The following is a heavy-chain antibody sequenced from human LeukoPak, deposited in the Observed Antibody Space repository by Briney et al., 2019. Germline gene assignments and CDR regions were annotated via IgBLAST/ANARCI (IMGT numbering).Heavy chain of an antibody. CDR3: ARKIPGTSYFES. CDR2: ITGNGNNI. Sequence: PGGSLRLSCAASGFTFSSYEMNWVRQAPGKGLEWVSYITGNGNNIHYADSVKGRFTISRDNARNSLDLQMSSLRAEDTAIYYCARKIPGTSYFESWGQGTLVTVSS. CDR1: GFTFSSYE. J-gene: IGHJ4*02. V-gene: IGHV3-48*03. D-gene: IGHD1-7*01.